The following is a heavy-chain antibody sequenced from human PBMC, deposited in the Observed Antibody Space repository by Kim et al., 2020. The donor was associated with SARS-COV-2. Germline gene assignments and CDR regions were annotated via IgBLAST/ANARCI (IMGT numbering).Heavy chain of an antibody. CDR3: ARGFDY. CDR2: YYKGTT. J-gene: IGHJ4*02. V-gene: IGHV4-61*03. Sequence: YYKGTTNYTPYRMSRVTVSEDASKHHFRLKLSSVTAADTAVYYCARGFDYWGQGTLVTVSS.